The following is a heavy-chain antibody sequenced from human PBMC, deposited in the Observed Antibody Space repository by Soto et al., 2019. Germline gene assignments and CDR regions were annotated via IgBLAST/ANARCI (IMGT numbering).Heavy chain of an antibody. V-gene: IGHV4-31*03. Sequence: SETLSLTCTVSGDSINSGGFYWNWIRQHPGKGLEWIGHIYYSGGTFYNPSLKSRVTISVDTSKNQLFLKLYSVTAADTAVYYCARDSYYYGSGSYSLVYWGQGTLVTVSS. D-gene: IGHD3-10*01. CDR2: IYYSGGT. CDR1: GDSINSGGFY. J-gene: IGHJ4*02. CDR3: ARDSYYYGSGSYSLVY.